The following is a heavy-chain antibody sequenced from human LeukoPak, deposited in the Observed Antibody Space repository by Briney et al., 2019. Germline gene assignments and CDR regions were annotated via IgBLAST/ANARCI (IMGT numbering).Heavy chain of an antibody. D-gene: IGHD3-22*01. Sequence: GGSLRLSCAASGFTFSSYSMNWVRQAPGKGPEWVSYISSSSTIYYADSVKGRFTISRDNAKNSLYLQMNSLRAEDTAVYYCARDSSGYLDYWGQGTLVTVSS. CDR1: GFTFSSYS. J-gene: IGHJ4*02. V-gene: IGHV3-48*01. CDR2: ISSSSTI. CDR3: ARDSSGYLDY.